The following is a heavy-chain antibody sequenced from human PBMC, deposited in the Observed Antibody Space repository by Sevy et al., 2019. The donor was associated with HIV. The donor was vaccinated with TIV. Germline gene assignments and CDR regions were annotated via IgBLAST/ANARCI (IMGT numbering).Heavy chain of an antibody. Sequence: GGSLRLSCAASGFSFSWYWMSWVRQTPEKGLEWVANINQDESEKNYVDSVRGRFTISRDNAKNSLYLQMNSLRAEDTAVYFCVGRRYSYTYSWSYHFDYWGQGALVTVSS. CDR2: INQDESEK. CDR1: GFSFSWYW. CDR3: VGRRYSYTYSWSYHFDY. J-gene: IGHJ4*02. V-gene: IGHV3-7*03. D-gene: IGHD5-18*01.